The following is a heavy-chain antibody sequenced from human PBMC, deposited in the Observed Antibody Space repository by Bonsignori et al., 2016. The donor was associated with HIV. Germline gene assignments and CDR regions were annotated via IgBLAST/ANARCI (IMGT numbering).Heavy chain of an antibody. CDR3: ARLAYCSSTSCWGSNWFDP. V-gene: IGHV4-38-2*01. Sequence: WIRQPPGKGLEWIGSIYHSGSTYYNPSLKSRVTISVDTSKNQFSLKLSSVTAADTAVYYCARLAYCSSTSCWGSNWFDPWGQGTLVTVSS. J-gene: IGHJ5*02. CDR2: IYHSGST. D-gene: IGHD2-2*01.